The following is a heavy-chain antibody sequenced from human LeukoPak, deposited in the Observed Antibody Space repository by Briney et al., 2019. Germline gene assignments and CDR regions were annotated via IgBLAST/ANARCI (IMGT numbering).Heavy chain of an antibody. Sequence: ASVKVSCKASGGTFSSYGISWVRQAPGQGLEWMGWISAYNGNTNYAQKLQGRVTMTTDTSTSTAYMELRSLRSDDTAVYYCASSNYYDSSGYYPWYNWFDPWGQGTLVTVSS. CDR3: ASSNYYDSSGYYPWYNWFDP. CDR1: GGTFSSYG. D-gene: IGHD3-22*01. CDR2: ISAYNGNT. V-gene: IGHV1-18*01. J-gene: IGHJ5*02.